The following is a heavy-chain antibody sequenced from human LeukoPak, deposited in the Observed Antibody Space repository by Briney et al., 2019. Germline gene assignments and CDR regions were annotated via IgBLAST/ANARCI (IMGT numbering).Heavy chain of an antibody. CDR2: IYYSGST. V-gene: IGHV4-59*01. D-gene: IGHD5-12*01. J-gene: IGHJ6*03. CDR3: ARCQYTDSGYFYYYYYMDV. CDR1: GGSISSYY. Sequence: PSETLSLTCTVSGGSISSYYWSWIRQPPGKGLEWIGYIYYSGSTNYNPSLKSRVTISVDTSKNQFSLKLSSVTAADTAAYYCARCQYTDSGYFYYYYYMDVWGKGTTVTVSS.